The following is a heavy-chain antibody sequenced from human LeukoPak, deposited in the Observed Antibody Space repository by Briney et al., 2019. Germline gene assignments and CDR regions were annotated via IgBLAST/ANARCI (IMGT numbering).Heavy chain of an antibody. CDR1: GYTFTSYG. D-gene: IGHD6-19*01. CDR3: ARGGLVRGSGWYGPHRLSYFDY. Sequence: ASVKVSFKASGYTFTSYGISWVRQAPGQGLEWMGWISAYNGNTNYAQKLQGRVTMTTDTSTSTAYMELRSLRSDDTAVYYCARGGLVRGSGWYGPHRLSYFDYWGQGTLVTVSS. V-gene: IGHV1-18*04. CDR2: ISAYNGNT. J-gene: IGHJ4*02.